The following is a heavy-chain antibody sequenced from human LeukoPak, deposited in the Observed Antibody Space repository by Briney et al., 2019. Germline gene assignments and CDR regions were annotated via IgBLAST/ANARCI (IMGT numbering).Heavy chain of an antibody. CDR1: GFTFSSYA. V-gene: IGHV3-48*03. CDR3: GRSASSGDYRQNFEY. D-gene: IGHD3-22*01. CDR2: ISGSGTTT. J-gene: IGHJ4*02. Sequence: PGRSLRLSCAASGFTFSSYAMHWVRQAPGKGLEWVSYISGSGTTTYYADSVKGRFTISRDNAKNSLYLQVNGLRAEDTAVYYCGRSASSGDYRQNFEYWGQGTLVTVSS.